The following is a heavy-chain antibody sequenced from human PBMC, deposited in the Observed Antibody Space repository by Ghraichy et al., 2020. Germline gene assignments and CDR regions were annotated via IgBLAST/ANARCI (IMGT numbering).Heavy chain of an antibody. Sequence: GGSLRLSCAASGFNFSKYCMGWVRQAPGKGLEWVATMNDDGRERYHVDSVKGRFAISRDNANKFLYLQMNSLRGDDTAVYYCARLAPGTADSWGLATLVTVSS. CDR1: GFNFSKYC. CDR2: MNDDGRER. D-gene: IGHD6-13*01. V-gene: IGHV3-7*01. CDR3: ARLAPGTADS. J-gene: IGHJ5*02.